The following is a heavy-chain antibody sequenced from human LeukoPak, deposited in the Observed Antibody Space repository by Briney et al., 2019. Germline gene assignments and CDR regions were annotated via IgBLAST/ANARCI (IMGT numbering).Heavy chain of an antibody. CDR1: GSSISSYY. V-gene: IGHV4-59*01. D-gene: IGHD3-9*01. CDR3: ARARYVNSFYAFDI. CDR2: LSKSGNT. Sequence: SETLSLTCTVSGSSISSYYWSWIRLPPGKGLEWIGYLSKSGNTNYSPSLKSRVTIFGDTSKNQFFLKLSSVTAADTAMYYCARARYVNSFYAFDIWGQGTSVTVSS. J-gene: IGHJ3*02.